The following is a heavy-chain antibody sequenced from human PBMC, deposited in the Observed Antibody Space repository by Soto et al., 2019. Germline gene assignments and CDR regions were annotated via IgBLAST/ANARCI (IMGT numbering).Heavy chain of an antibody. V-gene: IGHV4-4*07. CDR1: GASISGFY. J-gene: IGHJ4*02. Sequence: SETLSLPCTVSGASISGFYWSWIRKSAGKGLEWIGRIYHTGTTDYNPSLKGRVIMSIETSKNQFSLRLTSVTAADSAVYFCARGPDLPRARHDFWGQGALVTVSA. CDR3: ARGPDLPRARHDF. CDR2: IYHTGTT.